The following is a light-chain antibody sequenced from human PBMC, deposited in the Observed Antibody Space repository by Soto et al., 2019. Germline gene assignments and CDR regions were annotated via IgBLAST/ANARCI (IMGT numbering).Light chain of an antibody. J-gene: IGKJ4*01. CDR1: QSVSSY. CDR2: DAS. Sequence: EIVLTQSPATLSLSPGERATLSFRASQSVSSYLACYQQKSGQAPSLLIYDASNRATGISARFSGSVSGTDFSLTISSLEPEDFAVYYCQQRSNWPLTFGGGTKVEIK. V-gene: IGKV3-11*01. CDR3: QQRSNWPLT.